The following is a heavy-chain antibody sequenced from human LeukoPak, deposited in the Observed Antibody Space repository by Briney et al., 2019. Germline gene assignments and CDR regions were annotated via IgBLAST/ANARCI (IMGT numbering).Heavy chain of an antibody. CDR2: ISGSGGST. J-gene: IGHJ4*02. V-gene: IGHV3-23*01. CDR3: AKDDSGYPTPQDYYFDY. CDR1: GFTFSSYA. D-gene: IGHD5-12*01. Sequence: PGGSLRLSCAASGFTFSSYAMSWVRQAPGKGLEWVSAISGSGGSTYYADSVKGRFTISRDNSKNTLYLQMNSLRAEDTAVYYCAKDDSGYPTPQDYYFDYWGQGTLVTVSS.